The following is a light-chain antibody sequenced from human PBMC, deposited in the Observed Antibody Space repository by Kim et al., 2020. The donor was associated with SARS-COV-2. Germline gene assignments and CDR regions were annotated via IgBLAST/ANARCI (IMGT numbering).Light chain of an antibody. CDR2: QDT. CDR1: KLGDKY. V-gene: IGLV3-1*01. Sequence: SYELTQPPSVSVSPGQTAYITCSGDKLGDKYTCWYQHKPGQSPILVIYQDTKRPSGIPERFSGSNSGNTATLTISGTQAMDEADYYCQVWDSSTVVFGGGTKVTVL. J-gene: IGLJ2*01. CDR3: QVWDSSTVV.